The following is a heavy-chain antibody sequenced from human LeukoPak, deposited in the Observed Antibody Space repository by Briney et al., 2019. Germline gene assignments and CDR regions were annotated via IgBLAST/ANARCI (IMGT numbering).Heavy chain of an antibody. D-gene: IGHD3-16*01. CDR1: GGSISSYY. CDR2: IYYSGST. CDR3: ARETSQKGAHYMDV. Sequence: SETLSLTCTVYGGSISSYYWSWFRQPPGKGLEWIGYIYYSGSTNYNPSLKSRVTISVDTSKNQFSLKLSSVTAADTAVYYCARETSQKGAHYMDVWGKGTTVTISS. J-gene: IGHJ6*03. V-gene: IGHV4-59*01.